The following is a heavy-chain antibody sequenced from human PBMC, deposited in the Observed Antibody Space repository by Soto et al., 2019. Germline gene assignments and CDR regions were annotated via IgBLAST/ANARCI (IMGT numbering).Heavy chain of an antibody. D-gene: IGHD1-1*01. CDR3: AHRLSGFNWNGGYFDY. V-gene: IGHV2-5*02. J-gene: IGHJ4*02. CDR2: IYWDDDK. Sequence: ITLKESGPTRVKPTQTRTLTCTFSGFSLTSRPMGVGWIRQPPGKALEWLVFIYWDDDKRYSPSLKNRLTITKDTSGNQVVLTMTNMDPLDTATYYCAHRLSGFNWNGGYFDYWGQGALVTVSS. CDR1: GFSLTSRPMG.